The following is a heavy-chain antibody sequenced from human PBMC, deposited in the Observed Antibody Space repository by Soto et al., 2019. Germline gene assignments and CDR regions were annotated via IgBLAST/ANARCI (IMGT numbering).Heavy chain of an antibody. J-gene: IGHJ4*02. Sequence: SETLSLTCAVYGGSFSGYCWSWIRQPPGKGLEWIGEINHSGSTNYNPSLKSRVTISVDTSKNQFSLKLSSVTAADTAVYYCARGKDYDFWSGYYNLDYWGQGTLVTVSS. CDR3: ARGKDYDFWSGYYNLDY. D-gene: IGHD3-3*01. CDR1: GGSFSGYC. CDR2: INHSGST. V-gene: IGHV4-34*01.